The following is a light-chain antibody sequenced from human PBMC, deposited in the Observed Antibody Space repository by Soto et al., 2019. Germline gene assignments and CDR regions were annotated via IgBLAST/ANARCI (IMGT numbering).Light chain of an antibody. V-gene: IGKV1-5*01. Sequence: DIQMTQSPSTLSASVGDRVTITCRARQSFTRWLAWYQQKPGKAPKLLIYDASNLEIGAPSRFSGSGSGTEFTLTISSLQPDDFETYYCQKYNSYLWTFGQGTKVDIK. CDR1: QSFTRW. CDR3: QKYNSYLWT. CDR2: DAS. J-gene: IGKJ1*01.